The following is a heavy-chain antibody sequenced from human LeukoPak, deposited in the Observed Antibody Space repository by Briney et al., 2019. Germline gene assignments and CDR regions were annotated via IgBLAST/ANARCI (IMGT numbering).Heavy chain of an antibody. CDR3: AKGRSSSWYPREYYFDY. D-gene: IGHD6-13*01. CDR2: IRYDGSNK. J-gene: IGHJ4*02. Sequence: GGSLRLSCAASGFTVSSNYMSWVRQAPGKGLEWVAFIRYDGSNKYYADSVKGRFTISRDNSKNTLYLQMNSLRAEDTAVYYCAKGRSSSWYPREYYFDYWGQGTLVTVSS. V-gene: IGHV3-30*02. CDR1: GFTVSSNY.